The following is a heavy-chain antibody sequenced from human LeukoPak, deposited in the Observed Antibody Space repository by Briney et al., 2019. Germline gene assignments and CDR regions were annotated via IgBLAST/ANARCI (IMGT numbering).Heavy chain of an antibody. Sequence: ASVKVSCKASGYTFTGYYMHWVRQAPGQGLEWMGWINPNSGGTNYAQKSQGRVTMTRDTSISTAYMELSRLRSDDTAVYYCARGPPYGDYEVEYYFDYWGQGTLVTVSS. CDR3: ARGPPYGDYEVEYYFDY. CDR2: INPNSGGT. CDR1: GYTFTGYY. D-gene: IGHD4-17*01. V-gene: IGHV1-2*02. J-gene: IGHJ4*02.